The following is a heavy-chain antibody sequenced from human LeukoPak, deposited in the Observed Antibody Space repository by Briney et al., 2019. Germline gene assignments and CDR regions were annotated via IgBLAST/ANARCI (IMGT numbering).Heavy chain of an antibody. Sequence: SGGSLRLSCVASGFTFSSYAMGWVRQAPGRGLEWVSAISGSGVTTHYAGSVEGRFSISRDNSKNTLYLQMDSLRAEDTALYYCAKRVVVGATSPYSDFQDWGQGTLVTVSS. J-gene: IGHJ1*01. V-gene: IGHV3-23*01. CDR3: AKRVVVGATSPYSDFQD. CDR1: GFTFSSYA. D-gene: IGHD1-26*01. CDR2: ISGSGVTT.